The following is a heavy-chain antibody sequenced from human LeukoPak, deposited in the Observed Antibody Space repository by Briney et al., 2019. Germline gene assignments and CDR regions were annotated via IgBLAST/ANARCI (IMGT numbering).Heavy chain of an antibody. CDR3: AATYYDFWSGYPSKNWFDP. V-gene: IGHV4-59*01. Sequence: SETLSLTCTVSGGSISSYYWSWIRQPPGKGLEWIGYIYYSGSTNYNPSLKSRVTISVDTSKNQFSLKLSSVTAADAAVYYCAATYYDFWSGYPSKNWFDPWGQGTLVTVSS. D-gene: IGHD3-3*01. CDR1: GGSISSYY. J-gene: IGHJ5*02. CDR2: IYYSGST.